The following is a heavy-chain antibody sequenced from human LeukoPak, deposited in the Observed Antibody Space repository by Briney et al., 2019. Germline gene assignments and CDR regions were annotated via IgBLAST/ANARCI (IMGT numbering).Heavy chain of an antibody. Sequence: GGSLRLSCAASGFTFSKYWMLWVRQAPGKGLESVSRINTDGTVTTFADSVKGRFTVSRDNADNTMFLQMNSVRDEDTAVYYCATKQWLAPPPDSWGQGTPVTVSS. V-gene: IGHV3-74*01. CDR2: INTDGTVT. CDR3: ATKQWLAPPPDS. D-gene: IGHD6-19*01. J-gene: IGHJ4*02. CDR1: GFTFSKYW.